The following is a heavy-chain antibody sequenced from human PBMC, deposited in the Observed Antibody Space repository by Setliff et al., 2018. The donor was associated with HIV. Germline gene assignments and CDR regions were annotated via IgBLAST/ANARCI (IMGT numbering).Heavy chain of an antibody. J-gene: IGHJ6*02. V-gene: IGHV4-34*01. CDR3: ARGRSCESDWCWLYYNYYYGMDV. Sequence: SETLSLTCAVYGGSLTNYYWSWIRQSPGRGLEWIGEITDDGTATYTSSLKSRVTISLDTSKKQLSLKVTSVTAVDTAIYYCARGRSCESDWCWLYYNYYYGMDVWAQGTAVTVSS. CDR2: ITDDGTA. CDR1: GGSLTNYY. D-gene: IGHD2-8*01.